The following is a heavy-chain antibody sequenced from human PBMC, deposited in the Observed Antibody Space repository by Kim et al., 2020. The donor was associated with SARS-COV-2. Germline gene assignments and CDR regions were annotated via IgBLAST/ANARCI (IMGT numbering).Heavy chain of an antibody. CDR2: INPTRGNT. V-gene: IGHV1-3*01. J-gene: IGHJ6*02. D-gene: IGHD2-21*01. CDR1: GYTFTTYA. Sequence: ASVKVSCKASGYTFTTYALQWVRQAPGQGLEWMGWINPTRGNTKYSDTFQGRITITRDTSARTAYMELSSLRPVDTAVYYCARSVAIMPPGMDVWGQGTTVTVSS. CDR3: ARSVAIMPPGMDV.